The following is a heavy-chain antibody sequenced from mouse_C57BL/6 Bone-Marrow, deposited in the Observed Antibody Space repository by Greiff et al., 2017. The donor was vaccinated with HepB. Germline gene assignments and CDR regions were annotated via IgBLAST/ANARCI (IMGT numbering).Heavy chain of an antibody. CDR3: ARHEGYYGSSHY. D-gene: IGHD1-1*01. V-gene: IGHV5-9*01. J-gene: IGHJ2*01. CDR2: ISGGGGNT. Sequence: EVHLVESGGGLVKPGGSLKLSCAASGFTFSSYTMSWVRQTPEKRLGWVATISGGGGNTYYPDSVKGRFTISRDNAKNTLYLQMSSLRSEDTALYYCARHEGYYGSSHYWGQGTTLTVSS. CDR1: GFTFSSYT.